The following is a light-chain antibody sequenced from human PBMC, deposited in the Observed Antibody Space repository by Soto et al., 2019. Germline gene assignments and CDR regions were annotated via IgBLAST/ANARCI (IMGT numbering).Light chain of an antibody. V-gene: IGKV1-5*01. Sequence: DIQMTQSPYTLSASVGDRVTITCRASQSISSWLAWYQQKPGKAHKLLIYDASSLESGVPSRFSGSGSGTEFTPNISILKPDDFATSYCQQYNCYPWSIGKGIKVEIK. CDR2: DAS. CDR1: QSISSW. J-gene: IGKJ1*01. CDR3: QQYNCYPWS.